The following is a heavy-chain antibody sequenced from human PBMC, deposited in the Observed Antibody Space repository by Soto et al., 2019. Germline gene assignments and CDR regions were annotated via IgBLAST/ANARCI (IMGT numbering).Heavy chain of an antibody. CDR3: AKDKGIAVAGTGYYFDY. CDR1: GFTFSSYA. CDR2: ISGSGGST. D-gene: IGHD6-19*01. Sequence: GGSLRLSCAASGFTFSSYAMSWVRQAPGKGLEWVSAISGSGGSTYYADSVKGRFTISRDNSKNTLYLQMNSLRAEDTAVYYCAKDKGIAVAGTGYYFDYWGQGTLVTVSS. J-gene: IGHJ4*02. V-gene: IGHV3-23*01.